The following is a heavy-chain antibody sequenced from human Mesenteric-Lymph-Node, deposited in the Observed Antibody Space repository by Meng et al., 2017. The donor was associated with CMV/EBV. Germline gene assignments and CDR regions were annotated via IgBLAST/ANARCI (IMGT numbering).Heavy chain of an antibody. CDR1: GFIFSDYP. CDR2: ISSSGGPK. J-gene: IGHJ4*02. Sequence: GESLKISCAASGFIFSDYPMNWVRQAPGKGLEWVSYISSSGGPKYYADSVKGRFTISRDNAKNTLYLQMNTLRAEDTAVYYCTRDDYDFWSSHWGQGTLVTVSS. V-gene: IGHV3-48*03. D-gene: IGHD3-3*01. CDR3: TRDDYDFWSSH.